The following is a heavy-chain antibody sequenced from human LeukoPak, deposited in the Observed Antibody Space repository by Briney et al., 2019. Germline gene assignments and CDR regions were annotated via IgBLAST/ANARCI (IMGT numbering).Heavy chain of an antibody. Sequence: ASVKVSCKASGYTFTGYDINWVRQATGQGLEWMGWMNPNSGNTGYAQKFQGRVTMTRNTSISTAYMELSSLRSEDTAVYYCARRLVLRYYYYYYMDVWGKGTTVTVSS. V-gene: IGHV1-8*01. CDR3: ARRLVLRYYYYYYMDV. D-gene: IGHD6-6*01. J-gene: IGHJ6*03. CDR1: GYTFTGYD. CDR2: MNPNSGNT.